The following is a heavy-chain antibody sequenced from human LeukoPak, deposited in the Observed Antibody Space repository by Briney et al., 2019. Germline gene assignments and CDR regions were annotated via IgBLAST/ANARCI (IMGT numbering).Heavy chain of an antibody. CDR3: ARSNMVRGVRALDY. J-gene: IGHJ4*02. D-gene: IGHD3-10*01. CDR1: GGSFSVYY. CDR2: INHSGST. Sequence: SETLSLTCAVYGGSFSVYYWSWIRHPPGEGVVCIGEINHSGSTNYNPSLKSRVTISVDTSKNQFSLKLSSVTAADTAVYYCARSNMVRGVRALDYWGQGTLVTVSS. V-gene: IGHV4-34*01.